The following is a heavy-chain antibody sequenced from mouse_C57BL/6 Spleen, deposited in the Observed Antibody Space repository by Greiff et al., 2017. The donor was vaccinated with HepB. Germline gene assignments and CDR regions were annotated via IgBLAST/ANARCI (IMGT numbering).Heavy chain of an antibody. CDR2: IDPSDSYT. J-gene: IGHJ3*01. CDR1: GYTFTSYW. V-gene: IGHV1-69*01. CDR3: ARSYSNWFAY. D-gene: IGHD2-5*01. Sequence: QVQLQQPGAELVMPGASVKLSCKASGYTFTSYWMHWVKQRPGQGLEWIGEIDPSDSYTNYNQKFKGKSTLTVDKSSSTAYMQLSSLTSEDSAVYYCARSYSNWFAYWGQGTLVTVSA.